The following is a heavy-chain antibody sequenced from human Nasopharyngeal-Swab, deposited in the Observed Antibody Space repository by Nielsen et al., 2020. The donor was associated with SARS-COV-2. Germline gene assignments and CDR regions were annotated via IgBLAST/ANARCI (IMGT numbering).Heavy chain of an antibody. D-gene: IGHD3-10*01. CDR2: ISASGGST. Sequence: GESLKISCIASGFTFNIYAMAWVRRTPGRGLQWVSGISASGGSTYYMDSVKGRFAVSRDNSRNTLYLQMHSLRVEDTALYYCAKDDVVRGDAFDIWGQGTMVTVSS. V-gene: IGHV3-23*01. CDR3: AKDDVVRGDAFDI. CDR1: GFTFNIYA. J-gene: IGHJ3*02.